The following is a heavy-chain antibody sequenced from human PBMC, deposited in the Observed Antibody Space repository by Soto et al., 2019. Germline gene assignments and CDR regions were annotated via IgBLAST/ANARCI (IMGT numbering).Heavy chain of an antibody. J-gene: IGHJ4*02. D-gene: IGHD3-3*01. CDR3: AAVGTIIGVVSSFDY. CDR1: GASISSYY. Sequence: PSETLSLTCTVSGASISSYYWGWIRQPPGKGLEYIGYIYYIGITNYNPSLKSRVTISADTSKNQFSLKMTSVTDADTAVYYCAAVGTIIGVVSSFDYWGQGTLVTVSS. V-gene: IGHV4-59*01. CDR2: IYYIGIT.